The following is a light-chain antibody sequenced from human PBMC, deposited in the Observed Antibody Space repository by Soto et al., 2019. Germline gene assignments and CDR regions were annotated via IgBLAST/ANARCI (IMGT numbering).Light chain of an antibody. Sequence: QSVLTQPASVSGSPGQSITISCTVTSSDVGGYNYVSWYQQHPGKAPKLMIYEVSNRPSGVSNRFSGSKSGNTASLTISGLQAEDEADYYCSSYTSSSTVVFGVGTKLTVL. V-gene: IGLV2-14*01. CDR1: SSDVGGYNY. CDR2: EVS. CDR3: SSYTSSSTVV. J-gene: IGLJ2*01.